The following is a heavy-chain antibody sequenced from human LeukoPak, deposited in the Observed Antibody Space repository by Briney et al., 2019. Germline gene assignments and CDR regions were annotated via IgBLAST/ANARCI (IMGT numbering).Heavy chain of an antibody. J-gene: IGHJ4*02. CDR3: ARGGDCPFDY. D-gene: IGHD2-21*02. CDR1: GFTFSSYW. V-gene: IGHV3-74*01. Sequence: GGSLRLSCAASGFTFSSYWMHWVRQAPGKGLVWVSRSNSDGSSTNYADSVKGRFTISRDNAKNTLYLQMNSLRAEDTAVYYCARGGDCPFDYWGQGTLVTASS. CDR2: SNSDGSST.